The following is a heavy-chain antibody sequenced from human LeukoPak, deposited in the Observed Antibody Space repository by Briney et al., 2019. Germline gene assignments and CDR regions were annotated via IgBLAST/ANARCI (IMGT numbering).Heavy chain of an antibody. V-gene: IGHV1-2*02. CDR3: AEDVGRTGTNCFDP. Sequence: GASVKVSCKPSGDTFTANYLHWVRQAPGQGLEWLGWINLNTGYTKYAQKFQGRVTMTRDTSTSSAFMELSRLRSDDTALYFCAEDVGRTGTNCFDPWGQGTLVTVSS. CDR1: GDTFTANY. CDR2: INLNTGYT. J-gene: IGHJ5*02. D-gene: IGHD1-1*01.